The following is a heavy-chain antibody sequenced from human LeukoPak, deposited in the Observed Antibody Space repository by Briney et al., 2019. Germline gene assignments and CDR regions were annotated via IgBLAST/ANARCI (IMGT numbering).Heavy chain of an antibody. CDR1: GGSIISYY. J-gene: IGHJ4*02. D-gene: IGHD6-19*01. CDR2: IYSSGST. CDR3: ARGGSSGPDY. Sequence: KPSETLSLTCTVSGGSIISYYWSWIRKPAGRGLEWIGRIYSSGSTNYNPSLKSRVTISLDKSKNQFSLKLSSVSAAETAVYYCARGGSSGPDYWGQGTLVTVSS. V-gene: IGHV4-4*07.